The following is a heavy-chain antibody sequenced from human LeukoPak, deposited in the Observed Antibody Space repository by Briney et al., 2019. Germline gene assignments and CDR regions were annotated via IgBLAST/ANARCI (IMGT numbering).Heavy chain of an antibody. V-gene: IGHV3-30*04. CDR1: GFTFSSYA. D-gene: IGHD4-17*01. J-gene: IGHJ4*02. Sequence: GGSLRLSCAASGFTFSSYAMHWVRQAPGKGLEWVAVISYDGSNKYYADSVKGRFTISRDNSKNTLYLQMNSLRAEDTAVYYCAKSAGDGDYGDSYYFDYWGQGTLVTVSS. CDR2: ISYDGSNK. CDR3: AKSAGDGDYGDSYYFDY.